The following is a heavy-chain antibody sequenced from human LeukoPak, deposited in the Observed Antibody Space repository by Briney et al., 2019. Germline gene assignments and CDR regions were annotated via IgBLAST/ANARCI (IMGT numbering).Heavy chain of an antibody. CDR1: GFTFSSYA. V-gene: IGHV3-23*01. D-gene: IGHD6-13*01. J-gene: IGHJ4*02. CDR2: IGAGGTFT. Sequence: GGSLRLSCTASGFTFSSYAMNWVRQAPGKGLEWVSGIGAGGTFTYYADSVKGRFTIFRDNSKNTLYVQMNSLRAEDTAVYYCAKSDTLAAGGYFDYWGQGTLVTVSS. CDR3: AKSDTLAAGGYFDY.